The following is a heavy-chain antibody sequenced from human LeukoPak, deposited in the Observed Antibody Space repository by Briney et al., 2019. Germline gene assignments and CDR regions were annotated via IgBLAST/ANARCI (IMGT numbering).Heavy chain of an antibody. J-gene: IGHJ4*02. Sequence: SETLSLTCAVYGGSFRGYQYSWIRQSPGKGLECIGEINDSGSTIYNPSLKRRVAISIDTSKNQFSLKLNSVTAADTAVYYCARIYSDYIVYWGQGTRVTVSP. D-gene: IGHD4-11*01. CDR2: INDSGST. V-gene: IGHV4-34*01. CDR1: GGSFRGYQ. CDR3: ARIYSDYIVY.